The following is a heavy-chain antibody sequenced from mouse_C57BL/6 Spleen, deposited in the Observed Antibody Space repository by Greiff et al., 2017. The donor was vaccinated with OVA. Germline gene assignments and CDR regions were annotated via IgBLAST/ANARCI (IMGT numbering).Heavy chain of an antibody. CDR1: GFTFSDFY. D-gene: IGHD2-1*01. V-gene: IGHV7-1*01. J-gene: IGHJ1*03. CDR3: ARDAGGNYGYFDV. CDR2: SRNKANDYTT. Sequence: EVQRVESGGGLVQPGRSLRLSCATSGFTFSDFYMEWVRQAPGKGLEWIAASRNKANDYTTEYSASVKGRFIVSRDTSQSILYLQMNALRAEDTAVYYGARDAGGNYGYFDVWGTGTTVTVSS.